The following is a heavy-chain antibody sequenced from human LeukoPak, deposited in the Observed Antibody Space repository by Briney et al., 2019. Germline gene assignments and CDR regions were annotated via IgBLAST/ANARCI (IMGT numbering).Heavy chain of an antibody. CDR1: GGSFSGDY. V-gene: IGHV4-34*01. CDR3: AKAPGWPAGRSGSLLY. J-gene: IGHJ4*02. CDR2: INHSGIT. D-gene: IGHD1-26*01. Sequence: PSETLSLTCAVYGGSFSGDYWSWIRQTPEKGLEWIGEINHSGITNYNPSFKSRVAISVDTSKNQFSLKLSSVTAADTAIYYCAKAPGWPAGRSGSLLYWGQGTLVTVSS.